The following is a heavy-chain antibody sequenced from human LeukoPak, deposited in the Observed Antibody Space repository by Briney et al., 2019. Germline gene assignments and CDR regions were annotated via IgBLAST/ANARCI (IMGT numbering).Heavy chain of an antibody. J-gene: IGHJ4*02. D-gene: IGHD3-10*01. CDR2: IYYIGST. CDR1: GGSLSTYY. V-gene: IGHV4-59*08. Sequence: SQTLSLTRTVSGGSLSTYYWSWIRQPPSKRLEEIEYIYYIGSTNYNASLKSRVTMLLVTSKTQYSLKLSSVTAADTAVYYCARQGDGVRGANFDYWGQGTLVTVSS. CDR3: ARQGDGVRGANFDY.